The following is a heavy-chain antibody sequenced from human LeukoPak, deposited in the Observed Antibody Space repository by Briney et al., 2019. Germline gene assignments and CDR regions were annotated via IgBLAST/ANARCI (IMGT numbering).Heavy chain of an antibody. Sequence: ASVKVSCKASGYTFTGYYMHWVRQAPGQGPEWMGWINPNHGDTNYAQNFQGRVTMTRDTSINTAYMELSRLRSDDTAVYYCARDLMVRGPMDVWGKGTTVTVFS. CDR3: ARDLMVRGPMDV. V-gene: IGHV1-2*02. CDR1: GYTFTGYY. J-gene: IGHJ6*03. CDR2: INPNHGDT. D-gene: IGHD3-10*01.